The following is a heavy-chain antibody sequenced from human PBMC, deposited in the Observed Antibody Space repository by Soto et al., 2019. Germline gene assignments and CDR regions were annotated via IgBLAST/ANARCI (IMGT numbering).Heavy chain of an antibody. CDR3: ARASLAWSLDP. CDR1: GFTFSSYD. V-gene: IGHV3-13*04. J-gene: IGHJ5*02. CDR2: IGTAGDT. Sequence: EVQLVESGGGLVQPGGSLRLSCAASGFTFSSYDMHWVRQATGKGLEWVSAIGTAGDTYYLGSVKGRFTISRENAKNSLYLQMNSLRAGDTAVYYCARASLAWSLDPWGQGTLVTVSS. D-gene: IGHD3-3*01.